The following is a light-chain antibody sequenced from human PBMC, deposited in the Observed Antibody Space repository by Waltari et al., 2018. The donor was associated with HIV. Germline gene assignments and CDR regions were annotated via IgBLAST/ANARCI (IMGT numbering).Light chain of an antibody. J-gene: IGKJ3*01. CDR1: QDISKY. CDR2: DAS. CDR3: LQYDKLPFT. V-gene: IGKV1-33*01. Sequence: DIQLTQSPSSLSASIGDRVTITCQASQDISKYLHWYQQKPGKAPKVLIYDASNLQTGVPSRFSGSGSGTDFSFTIISLLPEDIATYYCLQYDKLPFTFGPGTKVDIK.